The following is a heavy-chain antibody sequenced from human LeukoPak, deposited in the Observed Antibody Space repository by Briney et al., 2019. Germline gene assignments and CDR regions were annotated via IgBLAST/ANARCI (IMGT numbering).Heavy chain of an antibody. J-gene: IGHJ4*02. CDR1: GGSISNYY. D-gene: IGHD3-10*01. Sequence: KPSETLSLTCTVSGGSISNYYWNWIRQPPGKGLEWIGYIYYSGSTAYNPSLKSRLTISLDTSKNQFSLKLNSVTAADTAGYYCARGRSGHGGLDYWGQGTLVTVSS. V-gene: IGHV4-59*01. CDR3: ARGRSGHGGLDY. CDR2: IYYSGST.